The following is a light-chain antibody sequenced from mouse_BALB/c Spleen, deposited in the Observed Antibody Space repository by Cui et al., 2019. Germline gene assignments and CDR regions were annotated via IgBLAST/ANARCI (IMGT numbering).Light chain of an antibody. CDR3: QQRSSYPPLT. V-gene: IGKV4-57*01. CDR2: STS. CDR1: SSVSY. J-gene: IGKJ5*01. Sequence: QIVLTQSPAITSASPGEKVTITCSASSSVSYMHWFQQKPGTSPKLWIYSTSNLASGVPARFSGSGSGTSYSLTISRMEAEDAATYYCQQRSSYPPLTFGAGTKLELK.